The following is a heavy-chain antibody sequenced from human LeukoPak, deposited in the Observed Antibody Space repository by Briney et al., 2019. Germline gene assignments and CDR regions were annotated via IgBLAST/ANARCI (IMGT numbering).Heavy chain of an antibody. D-gene: IGHD3-16*02. Sequence: PSETLSLTCTVSGGSISSDDYYWSWIRQPPGKGLEWIGYIYYSGSTDYNPSLQSRLTMSVDTSKNQFSLKVTSVTAADTAVYYCARAIMFTFGGVVVIRELDYWGQGTLVTVSS. V-gene: IGHV4-30-4*02. CDR2: IYYSGST. CDR1: GGSISSDDYY. CDR3: ARAIMFTFGGVVVIRELDY. J-gene: IGHJ4*02.